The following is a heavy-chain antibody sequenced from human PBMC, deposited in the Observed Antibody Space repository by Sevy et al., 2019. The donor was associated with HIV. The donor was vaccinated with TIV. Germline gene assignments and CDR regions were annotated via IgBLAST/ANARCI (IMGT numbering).Heavy chain of an antibody. V-gene: IGHV4-34*01. J-gene: IGHJ6*02. CDR2: ISHRGST. CDR1: GGSSSGYY. D-gene: IGHD1-1*01. CDR3: ARGGIMATTEYGMDV. Sequence: SETLSLTCAVSGGSSSGYYWAWIRQSPGKGLEWVGEISHRGSTKYNPSLKSRVSISVDTSKDQISLRLTYLTAADTVVYYGARGGIMATTEYGMDVWGQGTTVTVSS.